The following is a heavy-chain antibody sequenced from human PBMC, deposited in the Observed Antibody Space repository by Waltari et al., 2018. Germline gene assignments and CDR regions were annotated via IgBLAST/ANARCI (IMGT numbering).Heavy chain of an antibody. J-gene: IGHJ4*02. D-gene: IGHD2-15*01. Sequence: VXLLXSXGGLVKPGGXLRLSCVASGFTFKNYAXTWVRQPPGKGLEWVSIISASGGSVFYADSVKGRFTISXDNXKNXXXLXLSRLRAXXXAVYXCAKGTCSGXXCYLFDFXGQGSLVTVXS. CDR3: AKGTCSGXXCYLFDF. CDR1: GFTFKNYA. CDR2: ISASGGSV. V-gene: IGHV3-23*01.